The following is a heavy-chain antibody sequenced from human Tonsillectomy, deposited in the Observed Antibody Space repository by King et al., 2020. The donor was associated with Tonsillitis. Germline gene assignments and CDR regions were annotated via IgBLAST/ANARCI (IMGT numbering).Heavy chain of an antibody. CDR1: GFTFHSYD. CDR3: ARGSPYYDSSGYYYSDGMDV. CDR2: VTTAGDT. Sequence: VQLVESGGVLVQPGGSLRLSCAASGFTFHSYDMHWVRQATGKGLEWVSAVTTAGDTYYLGSVKGRFTISRENAKSSLYLQMNSLRAGDTAVYYCARGSPYYDSSGYYYSDGMDVWGQGTTVTVSS. V-gene: IGHV3-13*01. D-gene: IGHD3-22*01. J-gene: IGHJ6*02.